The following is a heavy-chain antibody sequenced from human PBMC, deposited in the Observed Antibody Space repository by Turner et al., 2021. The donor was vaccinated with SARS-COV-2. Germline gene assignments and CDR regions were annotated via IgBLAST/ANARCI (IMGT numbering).Heavy chain of an antibody. J-gene: IGHJ5*02. CDR1: GGSISNSSYY. CDR2: IYLRGNT. CDR3: ARHWEVAAAAYLARFDP. Sequence: QLQLQESGPGLVKPSETLSLTCTVSGGSISNSSYYWGWIRQPPGKGLGWIGSIYLRGNTYYNPSRKGRITNTGDTFKNQFSLKLTSVTAADTAVYFCARHWEVAAAAYLARFDPWGQGTLVTVSS. D-gene: IGHD6-13*01. V-gene: IGHV4-39*01.